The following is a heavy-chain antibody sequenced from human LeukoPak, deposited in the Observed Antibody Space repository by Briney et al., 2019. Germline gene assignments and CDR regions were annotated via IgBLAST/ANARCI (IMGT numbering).Heavy chain of an antibody. CDR1: GFTFSIAN. D-gene: IGHD3-16*02. Sequence: GGSLRLSCSDTGFTFSIANMAWVRQVPGKGLYWVSAISYSGTVTNYADSVEGRFSISRDNSKGTLFLQMDNLRADDTALYYCVKDYRLTYGGQGILVTVSS. J-gene: IGHJ4*02. V-gene: IGHV3-23*01. CDR3: VKDYRLTY. CDR2: ISYSGTVT.